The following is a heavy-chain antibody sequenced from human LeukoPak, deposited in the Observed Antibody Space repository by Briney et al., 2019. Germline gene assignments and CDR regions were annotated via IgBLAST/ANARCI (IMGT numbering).Heavy chain of an antibody. CDR3: ARDSPSYYDILTGYYPGAWFDP. CDR2: VYYSGST. V-gene: IGHV4-59*01. D-gene: IGHD3-9*01. Sequence: SETLSLTCTVSGDFITAYYWSWIRQPPGKGLEWIGYVYYSGSTEYNPSLKSRVTISVDTSKNQFSLKLSSVTAADTAVYYCARDSPSYYDILTGYYPGAWFDPWGQGTLVTVSS. CDR1: GDFITAYY. J-gene: IGHJ5*02.